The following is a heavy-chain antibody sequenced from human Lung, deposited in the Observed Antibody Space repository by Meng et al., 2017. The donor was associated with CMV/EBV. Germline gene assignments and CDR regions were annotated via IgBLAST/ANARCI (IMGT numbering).Heavy chain of an antibody. CDR2: ITYKSGST. Sequence: LSLTCAASGFTFGDYAMHWVRQVPGKGLEWVSGITYKSGSTGYADSVKGRFTISRDNARNSLYLQMNNLRAEDTALYYCAKDFYSTSLYYFDYWGQGXLVTVSS. V-gene: IGHV3-9*01. J-gene: IGHJ4*02. D-gene: IGHD2-2*01. CDR1: GFTFGDYA. CDR3: AKDFYSTSLYYFDY.